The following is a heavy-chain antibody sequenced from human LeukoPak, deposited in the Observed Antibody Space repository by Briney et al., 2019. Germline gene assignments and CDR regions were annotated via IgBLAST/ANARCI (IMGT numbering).Heavy chain of an antibody. CDR3: AKRGQQWLGGFHYYYGMDV. CDR1: GFTFSSYA. J-gene: IGHJ6*02. D-gene: IGHD6-19*01. CDR2: ISGSGGST. V-gene: IGHV3-23*01. Sequence: PGGSLRLSCAASGFTFSSYAMSWVRQAPGKGLEWVSAISGSGGSTYYADSVKGRFTISRDNSKNTLYLQMNSLRAEDTAVYYCAKRGQQWLGGFHYYYGMDVWGQGTTVTVSS.